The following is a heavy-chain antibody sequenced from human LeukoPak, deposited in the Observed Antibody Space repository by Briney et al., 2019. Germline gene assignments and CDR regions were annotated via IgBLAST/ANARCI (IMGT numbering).Heavy chain of an antibody. D-gene: IGHD5-24*01. CDR2: IYHSGST. J-gene: IGHJ3*02. Sequence: PSQTLSLTCAVSGGSISSGGYSWSWIRQPPGKGLEWIGYIYHSGSTYYNPSLKSRVTISVDRSKNQFSLKLSSVTAADTAVYYCARTLMVMATMLPDAFDIWGQGTMVTVSS. V-gene: IGHV4-30-2*01. CDR3: ARTLMVMATMLPDAFDI. CDR1: GGSISSGGYS.